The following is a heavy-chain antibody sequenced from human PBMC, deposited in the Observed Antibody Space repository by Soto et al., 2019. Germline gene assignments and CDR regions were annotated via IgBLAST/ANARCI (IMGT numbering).Heavy chain of an antibody. D-gene: IGHD3-22*01. CDR2: IIPILGIA. V-gene: IGHV1-69*02. J-gene: IGHJ3*02. CDR1: GGTFSSYT. CDR3: ASGLADSSGYRAAFDI. Sequence: SVKVSCKASGGTFSSYTISWVRQAPGQGLEWMGRIIPILGIANYAQKFQGRVTITADKSTSTAYMELSSLRSEDTAVYYCASGLADSSGYRAAFDIWGQGTMVTVSS.